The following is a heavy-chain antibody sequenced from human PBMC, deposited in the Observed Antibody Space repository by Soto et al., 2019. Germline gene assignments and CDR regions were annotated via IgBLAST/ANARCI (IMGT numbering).Heavy chain of an antibody. CDR1: EFTFSSYA. Sequence: EVQLLESGGGLVQPGGSLRLSCAASEFTFSSYAWSWVGQPPGKGLEWVSAISGSGGSTYYADSVKGRFTISRDNSKNTLYLQMNSLRAEDTAVYYCAKDTGVADPFDYWGQGTLVTVSS. CDR3: AKDTGVADPFDY. D-gene: IGHD6-19*01. V-gene: IGHV3-23*01. J-gene: IGHJ4*02. CDR2: ISGSGGST.